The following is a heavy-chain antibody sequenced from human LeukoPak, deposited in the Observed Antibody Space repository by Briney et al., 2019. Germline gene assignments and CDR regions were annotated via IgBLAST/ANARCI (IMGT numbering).Heavy chain of an antibody. CDR1: GFTFSNYV. J-gene: IGHJ6*02. CDR3: AKDGVRGMDV. CDR2: ISGSGGST. Sequence: PGGSLRLSCVASGFTFSNYVMSWVRQAPGKGLEWVSGISGSGGSTYYADSVKGRFTISRENSKNTLYLQMNSLRAEDTAVYYCAKDGVRGMDVWGQGTTVIVSS. V-gene: IGHV3-23*01.